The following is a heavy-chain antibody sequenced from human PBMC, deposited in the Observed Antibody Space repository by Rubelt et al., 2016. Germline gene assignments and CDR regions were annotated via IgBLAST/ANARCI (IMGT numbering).Heavy chain of an antibody. Sequence: QLQLQESGPGLVKPSETLSLTCTVSGGSISSSSYYWGWIRQPPGKGLEWIGSIYYSGSTYYNPSLKSRVTISVDTSKNQFSLKLSSVTAADTAVYYCARANSSSGDAFDIWGQGTMVTVSS. CDR3: ARANSSSGDAFDI. V-gene: IGHV4-39*07. CDR2: IYYSGST. D-gene: IGHD6-13*01. J-gene: IGHJ3*02. CDR1: GGSISSSSYY.